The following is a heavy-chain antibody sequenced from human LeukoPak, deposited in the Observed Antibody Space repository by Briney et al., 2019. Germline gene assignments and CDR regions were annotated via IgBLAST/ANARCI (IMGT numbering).Heavy chain of an antibody. CDR1: GFTFSSYA. V-gene: IGHV3-23*01. CDR2: ISGSGGST. J-gene: IGHJ6*03. D-gene: IGHD2-21*02. Sequence: GGSLRLSCAASGFTFSSYAMSWVRQAPGKGLEWVSAISGSGGSTYYADSVKGRFTISRDNSKNTLYLQMNSLRAEDTAVYYCAKVLEDVVVTAIRYYYYMDVWGKGTTVTISS. CDR3: AKVLEDVVVTAIRYYYYMDV.